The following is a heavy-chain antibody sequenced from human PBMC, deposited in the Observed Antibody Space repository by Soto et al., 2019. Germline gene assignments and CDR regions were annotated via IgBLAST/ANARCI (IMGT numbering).Heavy chain of an antibody. CDR1: GFTFSSYA. J-gene: IGHJ6*02. CDR2: ISYDGSNK. CDR3: ARVGERYGDYYGMDV. Sequence: GGSLRLSCAASGFTFSSYAMHWVRQAPGKGLEWVAVISYDGSNKYYADSVKGRFTISRDNSKNTLYLQMNSLRAEDTAVYYCARVGERYGDYYGMDVWGQGTTVTVSS. D-gene: IGHD4-17*01. V-gene: IGHV3-30-3*01.